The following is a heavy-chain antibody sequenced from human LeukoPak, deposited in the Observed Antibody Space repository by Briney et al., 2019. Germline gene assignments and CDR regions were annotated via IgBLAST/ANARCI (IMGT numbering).Heavy chain of an antibody. CDR3: ARQGDGGYTYGNFDS. CDR1: GGSISSSGYY. J-gene: IGHJ4*02. Sequence: SETLSLTCTVSGGSISSSGYYWGWIRQPPGKGLEWIGSIYYSGATYYSPSLKSRVTISLDTSENQFSLKLNSVTAAHTPVYYCARQGDGGYTYGNFDSWGQGTLVTVSS. D-gene: IGHD5-18*01. CDR2: IYYSGAT. V-gene: IGHV4-39*01.